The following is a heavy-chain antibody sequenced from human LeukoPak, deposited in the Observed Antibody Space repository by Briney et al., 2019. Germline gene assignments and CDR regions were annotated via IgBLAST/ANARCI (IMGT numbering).Heavy chain of an antibody. V-gene: IGHV4-59*11. CDR1: GGSISSHY. Sequence: SETLSLTCTVSGGSISSHYWSWIRQPPGKGLEWIGYIYYSGSTNYSPSLKSRVTISVDTSKNQFSLKLSSVTAADTAVYYCASGLYSSTLDYWGQGTLVTVSS. D-gene: IGHD6-13*01. CDR3: ASGLYSSTLDY. CDR2: IYYSGST. J-gene: IGHJ4*02.